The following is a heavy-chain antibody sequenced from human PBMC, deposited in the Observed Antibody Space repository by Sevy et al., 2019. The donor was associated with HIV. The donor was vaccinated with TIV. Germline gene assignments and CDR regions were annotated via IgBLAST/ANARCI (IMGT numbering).Heavy chain of an antibody. CDR3: ARGLVGANLGTDY. V-gene: IGHV3-11*06. CDR2: ISFSSNYT. J-gene: IGHJ4*02. Sequence: GGSLRLSCAASRFTFSDYYMSWIRQAPGKGLEWVSYISFSSNYTMYADSVTGRFTISRDNAKNSLYLQMNSLRAEDTAVYYCARGLVGANLGTDYWGQGSLVTVSS. D-gene: IGHD1-26*01. CDR1: RFTFSDYY.